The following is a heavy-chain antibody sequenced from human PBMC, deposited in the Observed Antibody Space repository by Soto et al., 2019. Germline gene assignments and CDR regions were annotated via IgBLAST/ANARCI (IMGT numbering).Heavy chain of an antibody. CDR3: ASALYYYDSSGSHAY. Sequence: SVKVSCKASGGTFSSYTISWVRQAPGQGLEWMGRIIPILGIANYAQKFQGRVTITADKSTSTAYMELSSLRSEDTAVYYCASALYYYDSSGSHAYWGQGTLVTVSS. V-gene: IGHV1-69*02. CDR1: GGTFSSYT. CDR2: IIPILGIA. D-gene: IGHD3-22*01. J-gene: IGHJ4*02.